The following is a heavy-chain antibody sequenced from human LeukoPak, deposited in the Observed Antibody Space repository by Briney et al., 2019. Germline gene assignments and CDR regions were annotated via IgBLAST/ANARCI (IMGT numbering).Heavy chain of an antibody. CDR1: GGSISSSDYY. J-gene: IGHJ4*02. Sequence: SETLSLTCSVSGGSISSSDYYWGWIRQPPGKGLEWIGTMFYSGITYYSPSLKSRVTTSVDTSKNQFSLKLSSVTAADTAVYFCARHGSSGVVITNFDYWGQGTLVTVSS. D-gene: IGHD3-3*01. CDR3: ARHGSSGVVITNFDY. V-gene: IGHV4-39*01. CDR2: MFYSGIT.